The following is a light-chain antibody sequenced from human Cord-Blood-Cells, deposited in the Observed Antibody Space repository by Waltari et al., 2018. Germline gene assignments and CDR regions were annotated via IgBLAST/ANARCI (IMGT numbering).Light chain of an antibody. CDR1: QGISSA. Sequence: AINLPQSQPSLSPFVGARVTFPCRASQGISSALAWYQQKPGKAPKLLIYDASSLESGVPSRFSGSGSGTDFTLTISSLQPEDFATYYCQQFNSYPLTFGGGTKVEIK. J-gene: IGKJ4*01. CDR2: DAS. V-gene: IGKV1-13*02. CDR3: QQFNSYPLT.